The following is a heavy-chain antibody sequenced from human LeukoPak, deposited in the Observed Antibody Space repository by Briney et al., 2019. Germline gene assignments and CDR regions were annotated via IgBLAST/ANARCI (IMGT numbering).Heavy chain of an antibody. J-gene: IGHJ4*02. CDR2: IRGDGSYT. D-gene: IGHD3-10*01. Sequence: QPGGSLRLSCTASGFTFSSYWMHWVRQAPGKGLVWVSRIRGDGSYTSYADSVKGRITISRDNARNTLYLQMSSLRAEDTAVYYCACGSGSSFDYWGQGTVVTVSS. V-gene: IGHV3-74*01. CDR3: ACGSGSSFDY. CDR1: GFTFSSYW.